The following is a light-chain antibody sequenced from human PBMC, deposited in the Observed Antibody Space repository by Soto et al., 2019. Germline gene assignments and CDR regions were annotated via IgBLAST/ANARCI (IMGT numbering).Light chain of an antibody. CDR2: GVS. Sequence: EIVLAQYPGTLSLSPGEIATLSCRSSQSVSNTYLAWYQQKPGQAPRLLIYGVSSRATGIPDRFSGSGSGTDFTLTISRLEPEDFAVYYCQQYSSAPVTFGGGTKVDIK. J-gene: IGKJ4*01. CDR1: QSVSNTY. V-gene: IGKV3-20*01. CDR3: QQYSSAPVT.